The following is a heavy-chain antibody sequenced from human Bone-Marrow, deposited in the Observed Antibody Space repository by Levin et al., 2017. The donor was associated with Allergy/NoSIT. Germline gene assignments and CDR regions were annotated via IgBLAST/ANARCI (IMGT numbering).Heavy chain of an antibody. CDR1: GFTFSSYG. CDR3: AKDGSSGYYYYFDY. V-gene: IGHV3-30*18. CDR2: ISYDGSNK. Sequence: GGSLRLSCAASGFTFSSYGMHWVRQAPGKGLEWVAVISYDGSNKYYADSVKGRFTISRDNSKNTLYLQMNSLRAEDTAVYYCAKDGSSGYYYYFDYWGQGTLVTVSS. D-gene: IGHD3-22*01. J-gene: IGHJ4*02.